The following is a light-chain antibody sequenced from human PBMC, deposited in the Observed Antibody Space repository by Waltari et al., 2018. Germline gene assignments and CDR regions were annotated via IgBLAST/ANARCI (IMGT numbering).Light chain of an antibody. J-gene: IGLJ3*02. Sequence: QSVLTQPPSVSGAPGQRVTISGTGSGPKMGGVYDVTWYQQHPGTVPKLLIYSNCDRPSGVPDRFSGSKSGTSASLAISGLQAEDEAYYYCQSFDSGLSGWVFGGGTKLTVL. CDR3: QSFDSGLSGWV. CDR2: SNC. CDR1: GPKMGGVYD. V-gene: IGLV1-40*01.